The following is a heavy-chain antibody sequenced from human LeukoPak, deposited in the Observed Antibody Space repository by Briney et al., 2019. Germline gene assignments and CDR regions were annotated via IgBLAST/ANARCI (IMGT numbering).Heavy chain of an antibody. Sequence: GGALRLSCAASGFTFSICHMHWVRQVPGEGLEWVSVIETAGDSYYSDSVKGRFTISRENAKNSLYLQMPSLRAGDTAVYYCASGDSSGWGLDYWGQGIIVTVSS. D-gene: IGHD6-19*01. CDR2: IETAGDS. CDR3: ASGDSSGWGLDY. CDR1: GFTFSICH. J-gene: IGHJ4*02. V-gene: IGHV3-13*01.